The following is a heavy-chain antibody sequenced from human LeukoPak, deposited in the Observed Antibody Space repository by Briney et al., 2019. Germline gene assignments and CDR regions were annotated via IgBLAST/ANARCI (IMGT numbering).Heavy chain of an antibody. CDR1: GFTFSSYS. CDR2: ISSSSSYI. CDR3: ARDLYGDSSGDAFDI. J-gene: IGHJ3*02. D-gene: IGHD4-17*01. V-gene: IGHV3-21*01. Sequence: GGSLRLSCAASGFTFSSYSMNWVRQARGKGLEWVSSISSSSSYIYYADSVKSRFTISRDNAKNSLYLQMNSLRAEDTAVYCCARDLYGDSSGDAFDIWGQGTMVTVSS.